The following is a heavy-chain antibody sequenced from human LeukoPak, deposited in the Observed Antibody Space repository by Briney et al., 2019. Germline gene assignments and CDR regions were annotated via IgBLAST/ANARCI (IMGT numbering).Heavy chain of an antibody. CDR2: INHSGST. CDR1: GGSFSGYY. V-gene: IGHV4-34*01. CDR3: GRRGSYSSSSRYWFDP. Sequence: PSETLSLTCAVYGGSFSGYYWSWIRQPPGKGLEWIGEINHSGSTSYNPSLKSRVTISLDKSKNQFSLKLNSVTAADTAIYYCGRRGSYSSSSRYWFDPWGQGTLVTVSS. D-gene: IGHD6-6*01. J-gene: IGHJ5*02.